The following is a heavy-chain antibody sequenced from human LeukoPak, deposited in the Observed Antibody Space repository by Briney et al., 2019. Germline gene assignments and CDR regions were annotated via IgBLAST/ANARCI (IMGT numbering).Heavy chain of an antibody. V-gene: IGHV4-59*11. CDR2: IYYTGNT. CDR1: GGSISSHY. CDR3: AGSPNPYYFDF. J-gene: IGHJ4*02. Sequence: SETLSLTCTVSGGSISSHYWSLIRQSPEKGLEWIGYIYYTGNTNYNPSLKSRVTILVDASKNQFSLNLSSVTAADTAVYYCAGSPNPYYFDFWGQGSLVTVSS. D-gene: IGHD6-19*01.